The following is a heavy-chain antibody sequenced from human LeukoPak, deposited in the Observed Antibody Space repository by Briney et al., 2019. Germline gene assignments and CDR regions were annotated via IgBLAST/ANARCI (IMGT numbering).Heavy chain of an antibody. D-gene: IGHD3-22*01. J-gene: IGHJ4*02. CDR1: GYTFTSYD. Sequence: ASVKVSCKASGYTFTSYDINWVRQATGQGLEWMGWMNPNSGNTGYAQKFQGRVTMTRNTSISTAYMELSSLRSEDTAVYYCARGLSVRNYDSSGYSYDYWGQGTQVTVSS. CDR3: ARGLSVRNYDSSGYSYDY. CDR2: MNPNSGNT. V-gene: IGHV1-8*01.